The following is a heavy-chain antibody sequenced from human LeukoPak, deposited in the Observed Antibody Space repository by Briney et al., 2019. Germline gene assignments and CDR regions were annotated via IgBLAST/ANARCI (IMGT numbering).Heavy chain of an antibody. CDR2: IIPIFGTA. CDR1: GGTFSSYA. V-gene: IGHV1-69*13. CDR3: AREDIVVVPAAMGYYYYYGMDV. Sequence: SVKVSCKASGGTFSSYAISWVRQAPGQGLEWMGGIIPIFGTANYAQKFQGRVTITADESTSTAYMELSSLRSEDTAVYYCAREDIVVVPAAMGYYYYYGMDVWGQGTTVTVSS. D-gene: IGHD2-2*01. J-gene: IGHJ6*02.